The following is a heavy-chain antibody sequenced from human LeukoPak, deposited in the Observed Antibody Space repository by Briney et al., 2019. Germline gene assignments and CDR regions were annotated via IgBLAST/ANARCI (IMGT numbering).Heavy chain of an antibody. Sequence: PGGSLRLSCAASGFTVSSNYMSWVRQAPGKGLEWVSVIYSGGSTYYADSVKGRFTISRDNSKNTLYLQMNSLRAEDTAVYYCARDSIAAAGPYFGYWGQGTLVTVSS. CDR3: ARDSIAAAGPYFGY. CDR1: GFTVSSNY. D-gene: IGHD6-13*01. J-gene: IGHJ4*02. V-gene: IGHV3-53*01. CDR2: IYSGGST.